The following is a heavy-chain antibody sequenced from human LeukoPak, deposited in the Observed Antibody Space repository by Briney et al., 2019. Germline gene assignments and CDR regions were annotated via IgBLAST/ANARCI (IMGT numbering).Heavy chain of an antibody. V-gene: IGHV3-48*01. CDR1: GFTFSSYS. CDR2: ISSSSSTI. J-gene: IGHJ4*02. D-gene: IGHD3-22*01. Sequence: PGGSLRPSCAASGFTFSSYSMNWVRQAPGKGLEWVSYISSSSSTIYYADSVKGRFTISRDNAKNSLYLQMNSLRAEDTAVYYCARDFHRRLYDSSAYHPYWGQGTLVTVSS. CDR3: ARDFHRRLYDSSAYHPY.